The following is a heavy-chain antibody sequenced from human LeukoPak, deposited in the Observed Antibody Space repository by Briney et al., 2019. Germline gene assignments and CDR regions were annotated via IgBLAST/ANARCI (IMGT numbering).Heavy chain of an antibody. Sequence: ASVKVSCKASGYTFTSYGISWVRQAPGQGLEWMGWISAYNGNTNYAQKFQGRVTITADKSTSTAYMELSSLRSEDTAVYYCATDRRLGELSSYFDYWGQGTLVTVSS. D-gene: IGHD3-16*02. CDR2: ISAYNGNT. CDR3: ATDRRLGELSSYFDY. V-gene: IGHV1-18*01. CDR1: GYTFTSYG. J-gene: IGHJ4*02.